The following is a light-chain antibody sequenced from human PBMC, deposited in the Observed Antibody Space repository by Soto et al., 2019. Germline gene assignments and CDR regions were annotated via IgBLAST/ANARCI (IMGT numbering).Light chain of an antibody. J-gene: IGKJ4*01. CDR2: GAS. CDR1: QSVSSN. Sequence: EITMTQSPSTLSVSPGERATLSCRASQSVSSNLAWYQQKPGQAPRLRIYGASTRATGIPARFSGSGSGTDFTLTISSLEPEDFAVYYCQQRSNWPPLTFGGGTKV. CDR3: QQRSNWPPLT. V-gene: IGKV3-11*01.